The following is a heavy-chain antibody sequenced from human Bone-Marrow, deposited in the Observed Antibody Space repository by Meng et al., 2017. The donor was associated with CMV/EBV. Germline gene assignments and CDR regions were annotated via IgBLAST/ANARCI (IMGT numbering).Heavy chain of an antibody. J-gene: IGHJ4*02. Sequence: QLQLQESGPGLVKPSETLSTTCTVSGGSIISNGYYWGWVRQPPGKGLEWIGTIYYSGNTYYNPSLKSRVTISVDMSKNQISLRLSSVTAADTALYYCVRDKGDFRTDYWGQGTLVTVSS. CDR1: GGSIISNGYY. V-gene: IGHV4-39*07. D-gene: IGHD2-21*02. CDR2: IYYSGNT. CDR3: VRDKGDFRTDY.